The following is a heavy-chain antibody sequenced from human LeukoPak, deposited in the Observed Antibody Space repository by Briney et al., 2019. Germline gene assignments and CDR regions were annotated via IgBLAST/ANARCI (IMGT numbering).Heavy chain of an antibody. V-gene: IGHV3-23*01. Sequence: GGSLRLSCAASGFTFSSDAMRWVRQAPGKGLEWVAGISGSGGRTYYADSVKGRFTISRDNSKNTVYLQMSSLRAEDTAVYYCAKEARYRYGPLDFWGQGTLVTVSS. J-gene: IGHJ4*02. CDR2: ISGSGGRT. CDR1: GFTFSSDA. D-gene: IGHD5-18*01. CDR3: AKEARYRYGPLDF.